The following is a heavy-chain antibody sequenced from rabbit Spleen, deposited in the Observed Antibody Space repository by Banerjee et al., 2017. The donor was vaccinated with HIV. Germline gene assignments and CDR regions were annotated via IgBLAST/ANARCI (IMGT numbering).Heavy chain of an antibody. Sequence: QSLEESGGDLVKPGASLTLTCTASGFSFSSSYWICWVRQAPGKGLEWIGCVDTGSSDNTYYASWAKGRFTISKTSSTTVTLQMTSLTAADTATYFCARDVGTSFSTYGMDLWGQGTLVTVS. CDR2: VDTGSSDNT. V-gene: IGHV1S40*01. CDR1: GFSFSSSYW. J-gene: IGHJ6*01. D-gene: IGHD8-1*01. CDR3: ARDVGTSFSTYGMDL.